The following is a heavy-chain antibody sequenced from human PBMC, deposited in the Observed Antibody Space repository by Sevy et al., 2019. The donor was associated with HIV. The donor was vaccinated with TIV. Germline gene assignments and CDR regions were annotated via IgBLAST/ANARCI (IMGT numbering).Heavy chain of an antibody. Sequence: GGSLRLSCAASGFTFSSYEMNWVRQAPGKGLEWVSYISSSGSTIYYADSVKGRFTISRDNAKNSLYLQMNSLRAEDTAVYYCARDPPIAEAGRIYWGQGTLVTVSS. CDR2: ISSSGSTI. D-gene: IGHD6-19*01. J-gene: IGHJ4*02. CDR1: GFTFSSYE. CDR3: ARDPPIAEAGRIY. V-gene: IGHV3-48*03.